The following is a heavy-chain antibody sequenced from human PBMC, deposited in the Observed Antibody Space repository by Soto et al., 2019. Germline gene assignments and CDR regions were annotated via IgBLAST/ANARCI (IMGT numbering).Heavy chain of an antibody. CDR2: INAGNGNT. CDR1: GYTFTSYA. CDR3: ARHGSPGIVVPGFPPFDY. V-gene: IGHV1-3*01. Sequence: GASVKVSCKASGYTFTSYAMHWVRQAPGQRLEWMGWINAGNGNTKYSQKFQGRVTITRDTSASTAYMELSSVTAVDTAVYYCARHGSPGIVVPGFPPFDYWGQGSLVTVSS. J-gene: IGHJ4*02. D-gene: IGHD6-19*01.